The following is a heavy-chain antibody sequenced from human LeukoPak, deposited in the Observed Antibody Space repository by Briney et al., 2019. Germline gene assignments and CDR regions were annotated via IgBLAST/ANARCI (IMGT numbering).Heavy chain of an antibody. J-gene: IGHJ4*02. CDR1: GFTFSDYY. D-gene: IGHD2/OR15-2a*01. V-gene: IGHV3-11*01. CDR3: ARDFRDRSMPIDY. CDR2: ISSSAIST. Sequence: PGGSLRPSCAASGFTFSDYYMSWIRQAPGKGLEWLSYISSSAISTHYADSVKGRFTISRDNAKNSLHLQMNSLRAEDTAAYYCARDFRDRSMPIDYWGQGTLVTVSS.